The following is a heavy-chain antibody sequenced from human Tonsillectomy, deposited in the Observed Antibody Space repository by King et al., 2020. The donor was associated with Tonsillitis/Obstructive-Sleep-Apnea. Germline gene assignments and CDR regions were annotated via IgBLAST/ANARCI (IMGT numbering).Heavy chain of an antibody. V-gene: IGHV4-39*01. D-gene: IGHD4-17*01. J-gene: IGHJ4*02. Sequence: QMQLQESGPGLVKPSETLSLTCTVSGGSTSSSSYYWGWIRQPPGKGLEWIGSIYYSGSTYYNPSLKSRVTISVDTSKNQFSLKLSSVTAADTAVYYCARQEEGVTVSIDYWGQGTLVTVSS. CDR3: ARQEEGVTVSIDY. CDR2: IYYSGST. CDR1: GGSTSSSSYY.